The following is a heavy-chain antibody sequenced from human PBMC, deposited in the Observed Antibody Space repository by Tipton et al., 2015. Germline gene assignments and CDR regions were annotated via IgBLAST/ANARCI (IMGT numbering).Heavy chain of an antibody. CDR1: GYTFTSYY. D-gene: IGHD3-3*01. CDR2: INPSGGST. V-gene: IGHV1-46*01. CDR3: ARGSRSGDSAQGY. J-gene: IGHJ4*02. Sequence: QSGPEVKKPGASVKISCKASGYTFTSYYMHWVRQAPGQGLEWMGVINPSGGSTSYAQKFQGRVTMTRDTSTTTVYMELSSLRFEDTAVYYCARGSRSGDSAQGYWGQGTLVTVSS.